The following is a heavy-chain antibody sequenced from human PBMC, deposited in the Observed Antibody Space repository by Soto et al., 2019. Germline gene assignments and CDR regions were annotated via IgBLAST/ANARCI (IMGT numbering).Heavy chain of an antibody. CDR1: RFSLTSGVVG. Sequence: GPMLVNSTQTLTLTCTFSRFSLTSGVVGVGWIRQPPGEALECHALIYWKYQKYYNPSLRNRHTITKDTSKNQVVLTMTNMDPVDTATYYCAHRLPGPSGYDVWGQGTTVPVSS. CDR2: IYWKYQK. CDR3: AHRLPGPSGYDV. V-gene: IGHV2-5*01. J-gene: IGHJ6*02. D-gene: IGHD6-13*01.